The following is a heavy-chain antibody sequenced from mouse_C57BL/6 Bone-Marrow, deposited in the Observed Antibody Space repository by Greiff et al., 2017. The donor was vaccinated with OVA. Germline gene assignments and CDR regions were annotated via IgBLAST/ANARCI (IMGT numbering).Heavy chain of an antibody. CDR3: AREEFITTVVDYFDY. V-gene: IGHV1-80*01. J-gene: IGHJ2*01. Sequence: VQLQQSGAELVKPGASVKISCKASGYAFSSYWMNWVKQRPGKGLEWIGQIYPGDGETNYNGKFKGKATLTADKSSSTAYMQLSSLTSEDSAVYFCAREEFITTVVDYFDYWGQGTTLTVSS. CDR1: GYAFSSYW. D-gene: IGHD1-1*01. CDR2: IYPGDGET.